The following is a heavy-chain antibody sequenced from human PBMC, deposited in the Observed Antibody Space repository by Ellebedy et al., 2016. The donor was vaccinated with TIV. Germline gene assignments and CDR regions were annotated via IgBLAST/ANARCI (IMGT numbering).Heavy chain of an antibody. V-gene: IGHV3-48*04. J-gene: IGHJ3*02. CDR1: GFTFSSYS. CDR2: ISSSTSTI. Sequence: PGGSLRLSCAAPGFTFSSYSMNWVRQSPGKGLEWVSFISSSTSTIYYADSVKGRFTISRDNAKNSLYLQMNSLRGEDTAVYYCARRYYDSSGYPHALDIWGQGTMVTVSS. D-gene: IGHD3-22*01. CDR3: ARRYYDSSGYPHALDI.